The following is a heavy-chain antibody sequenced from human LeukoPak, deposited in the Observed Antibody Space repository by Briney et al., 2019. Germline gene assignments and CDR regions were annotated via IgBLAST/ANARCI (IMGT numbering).Heavy chain of an antibody. CDR1: GFTFGDYA. D-gene: IGHD6-19*01. CDR3: AKDKYSSGWYLREVYFDY. CDR2: INWNGGST. Sequence: GGSLRLSCAASGFTFGDYAMHWVRQVPGKGLEWVSGINWNGGSTGYADSVKGRFTISRDNAKNSLYLQMNSLRAEDTAVYYCAKDKYSSGWYLREVYFDYWGQGTLVTVSS. J-gene: IGHJ4*02. V-gene: IGHV3-20*04.